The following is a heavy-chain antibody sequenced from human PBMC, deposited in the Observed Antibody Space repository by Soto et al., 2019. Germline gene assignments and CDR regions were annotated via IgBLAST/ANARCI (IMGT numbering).Heavy chain of an antibody. D-gene: IGHD5-18*01. J-gene: IGHJ4*02. CDR2: IIPIFGTA. CDR3: ARDRDTAMATSATNFDY. CDR1: GGTFSSYA. V-gene: IGHV1-69*13. Sequence: GASVKVCCKASGGTFSSYAISWVRQAPGQGLEWMGGIIPIFGTANYAQKFQGRVTITADESTSTAYMELSSLRSEDTAVYYCARDRDTAMATSATNFDYWGQGTLVTLSS.